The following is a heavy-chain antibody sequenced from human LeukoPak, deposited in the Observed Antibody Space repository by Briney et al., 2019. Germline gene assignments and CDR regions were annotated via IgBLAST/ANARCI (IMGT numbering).Heavy chain of an antibody. CDR1: GFTFSGDL. D-gene: IGHD1-26*01. J-gene: IGHJ6*02. Sequence: GGSLRLSCAASGFTFSGDLMNWVRQAPGKGLEWVANIKEDGSEKNYVDSVKGRFTISRDNARNSMFLQMNTLRAEDTAVYYCARWPDSGTHGMDVWGQGTTVTVS. CDR3: ARWPDSGTHGMDV. CDR2: IKEDGSEK. V-gene: IGHV3-7*05.